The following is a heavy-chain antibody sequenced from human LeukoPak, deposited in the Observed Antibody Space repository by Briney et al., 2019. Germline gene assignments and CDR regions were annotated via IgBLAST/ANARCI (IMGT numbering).Heavy chain of an antibody. J-gene: IGHJ4*02. V-gene: IGHV3-11*04. D-gene: IGHD2-15*01. CDR1: GFTFSDYY. CDR3: ATSGGAY. Sequence: PGGSLRLSCAASGFTFSDYYMSWIRQAPGKALEWVSYVSSGSSTIYYADSVKGRFTVSRDNGKRSLYLHMNSLRVEDTAMYYCATSGGAYWGQGTLVTVSS. CDR2: VSSGSSTI.